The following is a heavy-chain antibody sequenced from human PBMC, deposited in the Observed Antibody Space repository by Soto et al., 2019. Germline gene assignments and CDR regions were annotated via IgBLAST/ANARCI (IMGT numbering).Heavy chain of an antibody. D-gene: IGHD1-26*01. CDR3: ARWGGSGSYNGSYNGGRVFDY. J-gene: IGHJ4*02. CDR1: GFTVSSNY. CDR2: IYSGGST. V-gene: IGHV3-53*04. Sequence: GGSLRLSCAASGFTVSSNYMSWVRQAPGKGLEWVSVIYSGGSTYYADSVKGRFTISRHNSKNTLYLQMNSLRAEDTAVYYCARWGGSGSYNGSYNGGRVFDYWGQGTLVTVSS.